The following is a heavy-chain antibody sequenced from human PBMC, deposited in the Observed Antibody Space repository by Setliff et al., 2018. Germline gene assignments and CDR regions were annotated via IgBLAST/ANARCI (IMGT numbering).Heavy chain of an antibody. CDR2: IYYSGST. Sequence: ETLSLTCTVSGGSISSYYWSWIRQPPGKGLEWIGYIYYSGSTNYNPSLKSRVTISVDTSKNQFSLKLFSVTAADTAVYYCAHSTTFDLHHDYWGQGALVTVSS. D-gene: IGHD3-9*01. CDR3: AHSTTFDLHHDY. J-gene: IGHJ4*02. CDR1: GGSISSYY. V-gene: IGHV4-59*08.